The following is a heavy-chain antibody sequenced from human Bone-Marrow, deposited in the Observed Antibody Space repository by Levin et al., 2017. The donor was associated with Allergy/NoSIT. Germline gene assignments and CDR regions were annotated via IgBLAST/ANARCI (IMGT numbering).Heavy chain of an antibody. D-gene: IGHD5-18*01. CDR1: GGSISSSSYY. CDR2: IYYSGST. V-gene: IGHV4-39*01. J-gene: IGHJ4*02. CDR3: ARHVMIGRDTAMVPPGSNYFDY. Sequence: SETLSLTCTVSGGSISSSSYYCGWIRQPPGKGLEWIGSIYYSGSTYYNPSLKSRVTISVDTSKNQFSLKLSSVTAADTAVYYCARHVMIGRDTAMVPPGSNYFDYWGQGTLVTVSS.